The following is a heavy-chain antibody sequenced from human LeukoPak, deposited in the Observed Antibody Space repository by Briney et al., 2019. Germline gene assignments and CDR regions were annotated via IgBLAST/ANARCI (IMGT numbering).Heavy chain of an antibody. J-gene: IGHJ4*02. Sequence: SETLSLTCTVSGGSVSSGNHYWSWIRQPPGRGLEWIGYIYYTGDTTYNPSLKSRVTISIDTSKNQFSLKVTSVTATDTAIYYCARGGFREFDSWGQGTLVIVSS. D-gene: IGHD3-10*01. CDR1: GGSVSSGNHY. CDR3: ARGGFREFDS. CDR2: IYYTGDT. V-gene: IGHV4-61*01.